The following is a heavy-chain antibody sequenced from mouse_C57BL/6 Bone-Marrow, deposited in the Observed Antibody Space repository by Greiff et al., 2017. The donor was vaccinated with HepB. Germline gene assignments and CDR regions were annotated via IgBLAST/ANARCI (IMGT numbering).Heavy chain of an antibody. CDR2: IYPGDGDT. CDR3: ARHFWWYCDV. J-gene: IGHJ1*03. CDR1: GYAFSSSW. Sequence: VQLQQSGPELVKPGASVKISCKASGYAFSSSWMNWVKQRPGKGLEWIGRIYPGDGDTNYNGKFKGKATLTADKSSRTAYMQLSSLTSEDSAVYFCARHFWWYCDVWGTGTTGTVSS. V-gene: IGHV1-82*01.